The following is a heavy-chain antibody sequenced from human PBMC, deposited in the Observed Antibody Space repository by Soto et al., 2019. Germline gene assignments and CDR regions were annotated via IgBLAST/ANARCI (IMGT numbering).Heavy chain of an antibody. Sequence: GGSLRLSCLASGFTFSNYEMNWVRQAPEKGLEWVPYISGSGGNIYYADSVKGRFTISRDNAKNSVFLQMNSLRAEDTAVYYCARDQWLSNGYNGPFDYWGQGTLVTVSS. D-gene: IGHD3-22*01. J-gene: IGHJ4*02. CDR2: ISGSGGNI. CDR1: GFTFSNYE. CDR3: ARDQWLSNGYNGPFDY. V-gene: IGHV3-48*03.